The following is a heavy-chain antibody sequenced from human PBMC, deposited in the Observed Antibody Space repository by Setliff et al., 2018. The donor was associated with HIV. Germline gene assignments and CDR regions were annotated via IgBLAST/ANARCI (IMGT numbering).Heavy chain of an antibody. CDR1: GGSISSYY. J-gene: IGHJ4*02. Sequence: PSETLSLTCTVSGGSISSYYWSWIRQPPGKGLEWIGYIYYSGSTNYNPSLKSRVTISVDTSKNQFSLKLTSMTAADTAVYYCALRRYSSWARFDSWGQGTLVTVSS. CDR3: ALRRYSSWARFDS. CDR2: IYYSGST. D-gene: IGHD2-21*01. V-gene: IGHV4-59*12.